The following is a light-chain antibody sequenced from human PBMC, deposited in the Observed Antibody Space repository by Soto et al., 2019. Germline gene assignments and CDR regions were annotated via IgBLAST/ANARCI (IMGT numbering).Light chain of an antibody. Sequence: DIQMTQSPSSLSASVGYRVTITCRASQSISKYVNWYQHKPGKAPTVLIHAASSLQSGVPSRFSGSGSGTDFFLTISSLQPEDFAVHYCQQSHSKPLTFGGGTKVDIK. CDR2: AAS. CDR3: QQSHSKPLT. J-gene: IGKJ4*01. CDR1: QSISKY. V-gene: IGKV1-39*01.